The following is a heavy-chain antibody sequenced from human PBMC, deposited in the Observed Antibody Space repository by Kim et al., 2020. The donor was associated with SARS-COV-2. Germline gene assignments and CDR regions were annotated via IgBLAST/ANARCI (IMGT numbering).Heavy chain of an antibody. J-gene: IGHJ4*02. Sequence: SVKVSCKASGGTFSSYAISWVRQAPGQGLEWMGGIIPIFGTANYAQKFQGRVTITADESTSTAYMELSSLRSEDTAVYYCARDRGGSSPFDYWGQGTMVTVSS. CDR3: ARDRGGSSPFDY. CDR1: GGTFSSYA. CDR2: IIPIFGTA. D-gene: IGHD1-26*01. V-gene: IGHV1-69*13.